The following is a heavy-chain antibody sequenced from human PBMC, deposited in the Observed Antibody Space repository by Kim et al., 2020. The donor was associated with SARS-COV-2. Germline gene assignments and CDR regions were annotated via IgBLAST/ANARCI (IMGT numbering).Heavy chain of an antibody. Sequence: SETLSLTCAVYGGSFSGYYWSWIRQPPGKGLEWIGEINHSGSTNYNPSLKSRVTISVDTSKNQFSLKLSSVTAADTAVYYCARPRRAWGDFDYWGQGTLVTVSS. V-gene: IGHV4-34*01. CDR3: ARPRRAWGDFDY. CDR1: GGSFSGYY. D-gene: IGHD3-16*01. J-gene: IGHJ4*02. CDR2: INHSGST.